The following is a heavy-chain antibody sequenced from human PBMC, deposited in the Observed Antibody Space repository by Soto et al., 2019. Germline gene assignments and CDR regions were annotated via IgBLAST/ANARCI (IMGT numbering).Heavy chain of an antibody. CDR1: GGYISSGNYY. CDR2: ISYSGTT. V-gene: IGHV4-39*01. J-gene: IGHJ4*02. Sequence: PSETLSLTCTASGGYISSGNYYWSWIRQPPGKGLEWIGTISYSGTTYYNPSLKSGVIVSVDMSKNQFSLRMNLVTAADTAVYYCASRPIFGFPYGPFDYWGQGALVTVSS. D-gene: IGHD3-10*01. CDR3: ASRPIFGFPYGPFDY.